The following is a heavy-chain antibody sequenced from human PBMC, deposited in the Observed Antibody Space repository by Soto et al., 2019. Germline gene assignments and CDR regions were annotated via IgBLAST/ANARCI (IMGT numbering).Heavy chain of an antibody. CDR3: TRDIGGWGAY. J-gene: IGHJ4*02. Sequence: EVQLVESGGGLVQPGGSLRLSCAASGFTFSSYWMHWVRQAPGKGLVWVSRTNEDGSIINYADSVKGRFTISRDNAKDILYLEMNGLGVEYRAVYYCTRDIGGWGAYWGQGALVTVSS. V-gene: IGHV3-74*01. D-gene: IGHD3-10*01. CDR1: GFTFSSYW. CDR2: TNEDGSII.